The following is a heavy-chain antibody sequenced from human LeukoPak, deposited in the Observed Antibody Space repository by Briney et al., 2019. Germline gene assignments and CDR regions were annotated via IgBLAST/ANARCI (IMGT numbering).Heavy chain of an antibody. CDR1: GGSISSGDYY. Sequence: SETLSLTCTVSGGSISSGDYYWSWIRQPPGNGLEWIGCLYYSGRTYYNPSLKSRVTISVDTSKNQFSLKLSSVTAADTAVYYCAKRAHYCSGGSCYSFYDYWGQGTLVTVSS. V-gene: IGHV4-30-4*08. CDR3: AKRAHYCSGGSCYSFYDY. D-gene: IGHD2-15*01. CDR2: LYYSGRT. J-gene: IGHJ4*02.